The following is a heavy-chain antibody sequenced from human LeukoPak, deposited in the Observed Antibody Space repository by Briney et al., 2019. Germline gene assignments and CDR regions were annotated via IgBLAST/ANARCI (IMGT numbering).Heavy chain of an antibody. V-gene: IGHV3-21*01. Sequence: PGGSLRLSCAASGFTFSSYSMNWVRQAPGKGLEWVSSISSSSSYIYYADSVKGRFTISRDNAKNSLYLQMNSLRAEDTAVYYCARDMGGSGFGAFDIWGQGTMVTVSS. D-gene: IGHD3-10*01. CDR2: ISSSSSYI. CDR1: GFTFSSYS. CDR3: ARDMGGSGFGAFDI. J-gene: IGHJ3*02.